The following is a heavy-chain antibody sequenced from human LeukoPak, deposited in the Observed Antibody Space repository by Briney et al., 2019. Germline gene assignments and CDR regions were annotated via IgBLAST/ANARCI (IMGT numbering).Heavy chain of an antibody. CDR2: ISARGGST. CDR1: GFAFPNFA. J-gene: IGHJ4*02. D-gene: IGHD3-10*01. V-gene: IGHV3-23*01. CDR3: ARDDSYGSGNYYGMQF. Sequence: GGSLRLSCAASGFAFPNFAMTWVRQAPGKGLDWISAISARGGSTYYADSVKGRFTLSRDNSNNTLYLHMNSLRADDTAVYYCARDDSYGSGNYYGMQFWGQGALVTVSS.